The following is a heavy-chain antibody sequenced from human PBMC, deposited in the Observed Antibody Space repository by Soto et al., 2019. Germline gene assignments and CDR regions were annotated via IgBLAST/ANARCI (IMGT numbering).Heavy chain of an antibody. D-gene: IGHD2-2*01. CDR3: ARGGYCSSTSCSRRRYYYYYYGMDV. CDR2: IIPIFGTA. J-gene: IGHJ6*02. V-gene: IGHV1-69*06. Sequence: GASVKVSCKASGGTFSSYAISWVRQAPGQWLEWMGGIIPIFGTANYAQKFQGRVTITADKSTSTAYMELSSLRSEDAAVYYCARGGYCSSTSCSRRRYYYYYYGMDVWGQGTTVTVSS. CDR1: GGTFSSYA.